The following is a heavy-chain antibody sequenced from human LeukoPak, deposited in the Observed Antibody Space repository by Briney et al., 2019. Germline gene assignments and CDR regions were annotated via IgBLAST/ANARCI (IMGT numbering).Heavy chain of an antibody. Sequence: GASVTVSCKASGYTFTGYYMHWVRQAPGQGLEWMGWINPNSGGTNYAQKFQGRVTMTRDTSISTAYMELSRLRSDDTAVYYCARLPYSSGWYHLDYWGQGTLVTVSS. CDR3: ARLPYSSGWYHLDY. CDR1: GYTFTGYY. CDR2: INPNSGGT. J-gene: IGHJ4*02. V-gene: IGHV1-2*02. D-gene: IGHD6-19*01.